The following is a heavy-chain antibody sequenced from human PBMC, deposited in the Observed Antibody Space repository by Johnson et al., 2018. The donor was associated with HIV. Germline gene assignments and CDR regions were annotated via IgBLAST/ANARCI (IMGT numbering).Heavy chain of an antibody. CDR2: IKEDGSED. CDR1: GFTFSSYD. J-gene: IGHJ3*02. Sequence: VHLVESGGGLVQPGGSLRLSCAASGFTFSSYDMHWVRQATGKGLEWLANIKEDGSEDYYVDSLKGRFIIFRDNAQNSLYLQMDNLRAEDSAVYYCAIDGVYSSPHDALDIWGRGTMVTVSS. D-gene: IGHD6-13*01. V-gene: IGHV3-7*05. CDR3: AIDGVYSSPHDALDI.